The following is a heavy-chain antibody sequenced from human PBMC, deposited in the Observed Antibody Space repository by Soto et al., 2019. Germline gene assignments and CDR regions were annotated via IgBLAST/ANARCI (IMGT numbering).Heavy chain of an antibody. CDR2: INSDGSST. CDR1: GFTFSSYW. V-gene: IGHV3-74*01. D-gene: IGHD2-15*01. J-gene: IGHJ4*02. CDR3: VRTSLVVAAATREDY. Sequence: GGSLRLSCAAPGFTFSSYWEHWGRQAPGKGLVWVSRINSDGSSTSYADSVKGRFTISRDNAENTLYLQMNSLRAEDTAVYYCVRTSLVVAAATREDYWGQGTLVTVSS.